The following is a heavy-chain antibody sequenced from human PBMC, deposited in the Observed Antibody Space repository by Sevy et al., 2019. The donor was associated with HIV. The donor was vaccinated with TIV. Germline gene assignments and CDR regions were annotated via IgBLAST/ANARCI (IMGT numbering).Heavy chain of an antibody. D-gene: IGHD3-22*01. J-gene: IGHJ6*02. V-gene: IGHV3-7*01. CDR3: ARVSSIYYDNGYFYAMDV. CDR2: INQDGSEK. CDR1: RFTFSSYW. Sequence: GGSLRLSCAASRFTFSSYWMSWVRQAPGKGLEWVANINQDGSEKYHLDSVKGRFTISRDNAKNSLYLQMNSLKAEDSSVYFWARVSSIYYDNGYFYAMDVWGQGTTVTVSS.